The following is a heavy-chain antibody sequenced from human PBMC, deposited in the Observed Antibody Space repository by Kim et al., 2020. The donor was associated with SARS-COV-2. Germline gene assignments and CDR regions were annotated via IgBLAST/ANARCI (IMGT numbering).Heavy chain of an antibody. Sequence: KGRFTISRDNAKNSLYLQMNSLRAEDTAVYYCARGKRHIVVVTATPGYWGQGTLVTVSS. J-gene: IGHJ4*02. CDR3: ARGKRHIVVVTATPGY. D-gene: IGHD2-21*02. V-gene: IGHV3-7*04.